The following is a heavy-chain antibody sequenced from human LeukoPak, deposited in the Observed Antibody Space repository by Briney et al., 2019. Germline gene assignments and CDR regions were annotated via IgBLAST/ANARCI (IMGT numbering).Heavy chain of an antibody. D-gene: IGHD1-26*01. J-gene: IGHJ6*02. CDR2: IDWDDDK. Sequence: RESGPALVKPTQTLTLTCTFSGFSLSTSGMCVSWIRQPPGKALEWLARIDWDDDKYYSPSLKTRLTISKDTSKNQVVLTMTNMDPVDAATYYCARIRRYSGMYGMDVWGQGTTVTVSS. V-gene: IGHV2-70*11. CDR1: GFSLSTSGMC. CDR3: ARIRRYSGMYGMDV.